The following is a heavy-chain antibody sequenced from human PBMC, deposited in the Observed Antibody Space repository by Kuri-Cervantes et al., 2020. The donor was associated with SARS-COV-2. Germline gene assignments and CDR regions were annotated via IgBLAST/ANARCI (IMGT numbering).Heavy chain of an antibody. Sequence: KISCAASGFTFSSYAISWVRQAPGQGLEWMGGIIPIFGTANYAQKFQGRVTITTDESTSTAYMELSSLRSEDTAVYYCARVRGYSYGYRGDYYMDVWGKGTMVTVSS. CDR1: GFTFSSYA. V-gene: IGHV1-69*05. CDR3: ARVRGYSYGYRGDYYMDV. D-gene: IGHD5-18*01. CDR2: IIPIFGTA. J-gene: IGHJ6*03.